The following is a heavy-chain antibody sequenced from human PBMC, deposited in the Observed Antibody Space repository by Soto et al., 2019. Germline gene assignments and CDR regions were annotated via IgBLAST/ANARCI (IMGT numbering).Heavy chain of an antibody. D-gene: IGHD2-21*01. CDR2: INTDGSRT. CDR3: ARDGEGF. V-gene: IGHV3-74*01. Sequence: GGSLRVSCAASGFTFSSNWMHWVRRVPGRGLVWVSRINTDGSRTSYEDSVEGRFTISRDNAKNMVYLQMSSLRAEDTAVYYCARDGEGFWGQGTLVTVSS. J-gene: IGHJ4*02. CDR1: GFTFSSNW.